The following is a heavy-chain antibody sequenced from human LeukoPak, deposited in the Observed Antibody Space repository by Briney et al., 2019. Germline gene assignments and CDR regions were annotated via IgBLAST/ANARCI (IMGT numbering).Heavy chain of an antibody. CDR1: GFTVSSNY. CDR3: ARRGDGGRFFDY. D-gene: IGHD4-23*01. J-gene: IGHJ4*02. Sequence: GGSLRLSCAASGFTVSSNYMSWVRQAPGKGLECVSVIYSGGNTYYADSVKGRFTISRDNSKNTLFLQMNSLRAEDTAVYYCARRGDGGRFFDYWGQGTLVTVSS. CDR2: IYSGGNT. V-gene: IGHV3-53*01.